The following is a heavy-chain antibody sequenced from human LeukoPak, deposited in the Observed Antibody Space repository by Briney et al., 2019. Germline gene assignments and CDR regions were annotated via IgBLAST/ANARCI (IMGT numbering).Heavy chain of an antibody. Sequence: ASVKVFCKASRGTFSKYDFSWVRQSPGQGLEWMGGIISLFGTTNYAQKFQGRVTITTDESTDTAFMELSSLRSEDTAVYYCARGKNGLTGAVITYAFDLWGQGTKVTVSS. CDR2: IISLFGTT. J-gene: IGHJ3*01. V-gene: IGHV1-69*05. CDR3: ARGKNGLTGAVITYAFDL. CDR1: RGTFSKYD. D-gene: IGHD1-20*01.